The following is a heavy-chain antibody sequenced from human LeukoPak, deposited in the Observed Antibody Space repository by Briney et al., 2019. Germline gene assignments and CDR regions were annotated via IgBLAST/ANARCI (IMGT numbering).Heavy chain of an antibody. D-gene: IGHD3-22*01. CDR3: ARFGGDSSGYFDY. J-gene: IGHJ4*02. CDR2: ISSSGSTI. Sequence: PGGSLRLSCAASGFTFSSYEMNWVRQAPGKGLEWVSYISSSGSTIYYADSVKGRFTISRDNAKNSLYLQMNSMRDEDTAVYYCARFGGDSSGYFDYWGQGTLVTVSS. CDR1: GFTFSSYE. V-gene: IGHV3-48*03.